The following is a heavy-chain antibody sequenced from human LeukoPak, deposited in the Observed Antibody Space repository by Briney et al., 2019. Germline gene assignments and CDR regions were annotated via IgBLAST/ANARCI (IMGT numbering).Heavy chain of an antibody. V-gene: IGHV4-39*01. D-gene: IGHD3-10*01. Sequence: PSETLSLTCSVSGVYFSSSGCYWGWVRQPPGKGLEWIGSIFYAGNTYYNPSLTSRVTISADTSKNQFSLELRFVTAADTAVYYCARLGAYLEWDSGSFPDYWGQGTLVTVSS. CDR2: IFYAGNT. CDR1: GVYFSSSGCY. J-gene: IGHJ4*02. CDR3: ARLGAYLEWDSGSFPDY.